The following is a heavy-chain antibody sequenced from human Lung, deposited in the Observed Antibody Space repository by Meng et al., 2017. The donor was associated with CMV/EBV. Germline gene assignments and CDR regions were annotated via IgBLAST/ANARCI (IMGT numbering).Heavy chain of an antibody. J-gene: IGHJ6*02. CDR3: ARDVSPRSSAYFAIYYFYALDV. CDR1: GFTFSSYS. Sequence: ETLSLTCAASGFTFSSYSMNWVRQAPGKGLEWVSSISNSGAYIYYADSVKGRFTISRDNAQNSLFLHMNSLRAEDSAVYYCARDVSPRSSAYFAIYYFYALDVWGQGTTVTGAS. V-gene: IGHV3-21*01. D-gene: IGHD2-21*01. CDR2: ISNSGAYI.